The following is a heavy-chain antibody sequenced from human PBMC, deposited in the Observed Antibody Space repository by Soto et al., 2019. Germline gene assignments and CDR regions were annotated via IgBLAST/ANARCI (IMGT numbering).Heavy chain of an antibody. J-gene: IGHJ4*02. Sequence: ASVKVSCKASGYTFTSYDINWVRQVTGQGLEWMGWMNPNSGNTGYAQKFQGRVTMTRNTSISTAYMELSSLRSEDTAVYYCARARYSGSYSFVFDYWGQGTLVTVSS. V-gene: IGHV1-8*01. CDR1: GYTFTSYD. CDR2: MNPNSGNT. CDR3: ARARYSGSYSFVFDY. D-gene: IGHD1-26*01.